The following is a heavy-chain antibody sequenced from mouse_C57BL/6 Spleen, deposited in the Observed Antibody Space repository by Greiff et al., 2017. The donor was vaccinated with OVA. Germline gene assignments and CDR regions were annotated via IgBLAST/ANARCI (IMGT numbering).Heavy chain of an antibody. CDR1: GYTFTDYN. J-gene: IGHJ1*03. Sequence: VQLKQSGPELVKPGASVKMSCKASGYTFTDYNMHWVKQSHGKSLEWIGYINPNNGGTSYNQKFKGKATLTVNKSSSTAYMELRSLTSEDSAVYYCATAVGWYFDVWGTGTTVTVSS. CDR3: ATAVGWYFDV. CDR2: INPNNGGT. V-gene: IGHV1-22*01.